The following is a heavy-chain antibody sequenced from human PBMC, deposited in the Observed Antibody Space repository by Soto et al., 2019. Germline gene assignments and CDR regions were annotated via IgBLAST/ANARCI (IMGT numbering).Heavy chain of an antibody. D-gene: IGHD6-13*01. CDR3: AREILSSSWDYYYYYGMDV. Sequence: PGGSLRLSCAVSGFTFSDHYMDWVRQAPGKGLEWVARSRNIDHRYSTEYGGSVKGRFTISRDVSKNSLYLQMNSLRAEDTAVYYCAREILSSSWDYYYYYGMDVWGQGTTVTV. CDR1: GFTFSDHY. CDR2: SRNIDHRYST. J-gene: IGHJ6*02. V-gene: IGHV3-72*01.